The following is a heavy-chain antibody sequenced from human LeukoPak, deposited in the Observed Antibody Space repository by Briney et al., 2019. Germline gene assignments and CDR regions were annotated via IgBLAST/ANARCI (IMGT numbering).Heavy chain of an antibody. J-gene: IGHJ4*02. D-gene: IGHD6-13*01. V-gene: IGHV3-9*03. CDR1: GFTFDDYA. Sequence: GGSLRLSCAASGFTFDDYAMHWVRQAPGKGLEWVSGISWNSGSIGYADSVKGRFTISRDNAKNSLYLQMNSLRAEDMALYYCAKAGGIAAAGAFVYWGQGTLVTVSS. CDR3: AKAGGIAAAGAFVY. CDR2: ISWNSGSI.